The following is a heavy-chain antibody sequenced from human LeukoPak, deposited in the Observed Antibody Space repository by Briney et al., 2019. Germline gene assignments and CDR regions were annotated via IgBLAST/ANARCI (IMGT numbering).Heavy chain of an antibody. J-gene: IGHJ5*02. CDR1: GGSFSGYY. CDR2: INHSGST. CDR3: ARGLVLNYDSSGYYYGWFDP. D-gene: IGHD3-22*01. Sequence: SETLSLTCAVYGGSFSGYYWSWLRQPPGKGLEWIGEINHSGSTNYNPSLKSRVTISVDTSKNQFSLKLSSVTAADTAVYYCARGLVLNYDSSGYYYGWFDPWGQGTLVTVSS. V-gene: IGHV4-34*01.